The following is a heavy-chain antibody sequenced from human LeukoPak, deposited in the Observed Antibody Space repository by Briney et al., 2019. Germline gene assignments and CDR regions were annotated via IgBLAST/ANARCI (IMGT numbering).Heavy chain of an antibody. CDR1: GGSISSGGYY. D-gene: IGHD3-22*01. Sequence: PSQTLSLTCTVSGGSISSGGYYWSWIRQHPGKGLEWIGYIYYSGSTYYNPSLKSRVTISVDTSKNQFSLKLSSVTAADTAVYYCARKSSGPSIFDYWGQGTLVTVS. V-gene: IGHV4-31*03. J-gene: IGHJ4*02. CDR2: IYYSGST. CDR3: ARKSSGPSIFDY.